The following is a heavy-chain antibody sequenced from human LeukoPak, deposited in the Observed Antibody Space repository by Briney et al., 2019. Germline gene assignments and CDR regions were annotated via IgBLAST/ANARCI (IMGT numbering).Heavy chain of an antibody. D-gene: IGHD3-22*01. Sequence: ASVKVSCTASGYTFTGYYMHWVRQAPGQGLEWMGWINPNSGGTNYAQKFQGWVTMTRDTSISTAYMELSRLRSDDTAVYYCARDSHYYDSSGQFDYWGQGTLVTVSS. V-gene: IGHV1-2*04. J-gene: IGHJ4*02. CDR2: INPNSGGT. CDR1: GYTFTGYY. CDR3: ARDSHYYDSSGQFDY.